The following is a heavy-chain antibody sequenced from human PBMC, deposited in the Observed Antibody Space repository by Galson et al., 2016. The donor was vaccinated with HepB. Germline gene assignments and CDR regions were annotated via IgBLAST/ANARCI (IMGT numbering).Heavy chain of an antibody. CDR3: ARDPPTVTTSPPDY. CDR2: IWYDGSNK. D-gene: IGHD4-17*01. CDR1: GFTFSSYA. V-gene: IGHV3-33*01. Sequence: SLRLSCAASGFTFSSYAMHWVRQAPGKGLEWVAVIWYDGSNKYYADSVKGRFTISRDNSKNTVYQQMNSLRAEDTAVYYCARDPPTVTTSPPDYWGQGTLATVSS. J-gene: IGHJ4*02.